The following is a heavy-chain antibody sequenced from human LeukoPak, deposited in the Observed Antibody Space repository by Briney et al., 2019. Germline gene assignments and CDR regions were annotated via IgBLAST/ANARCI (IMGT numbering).Heavy chain of an antibody. D-gene: IGHD3-10*01. CDR1: GFTFDDYA. V-gene: IGHV3-9*01. CDR3: AKSVVRGVIITSYDAFDI. Sequence: GGSLRLSCAASGFTFDDYAMHWVRQAPGKGLEWVSGISWNSGSIGYADSVKGRFTISRDNAKNSLYLQMNSLRAEDTALYYCAKSVVRGVIITSYDAFDIWGQGTMVTVSS. CDR2: ISWNSGSI. J-gene: IGHJ3*02.